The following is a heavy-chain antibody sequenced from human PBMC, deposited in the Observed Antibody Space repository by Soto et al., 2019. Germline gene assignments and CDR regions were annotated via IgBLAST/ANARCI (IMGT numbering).Heavy chain of an antibody. CDR2: GYWNDER. D-gene: IGHD3-22*01. J-gene: IGHJ4*02. CDR1: GFSLTTTGVG. CDR3: AHYDSSGYFSHFDS. V-gene: IGHV2-5*01. Sequence: QIALQESGPTVVKPTQTLTLTCTFSGFSLTTTGVGVGWIRHAPGKALEWLAMGYWNDERRYSPSLKSRLPISQDTSKNQVVLTMTYMDPVDTATYFCAHYDSSGYFSHFDSWGQGTLVTVSS.